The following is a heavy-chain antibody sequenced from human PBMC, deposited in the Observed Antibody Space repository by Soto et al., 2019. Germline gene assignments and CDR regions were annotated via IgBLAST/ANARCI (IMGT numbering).Heavy chain of an antibody. Sequence: QVHLQESGSGLVKPSQTLSLSCTVSGASVTSGGYPWGWTRQPPGKGLEWIGYIYPSGTTYYNPSLRSRVTLSIEESENQFSLRLTSVTAADTAFYFCARGDWGSNAHYWGRGILVTVSS. V-gene: IGHV4-30-2*01. CDR2: IYPSGTT. J-gene: IGHJ4*02. CDR3: ARGDWGSNAHY. D-gene: IGHD7-27*01. CDR1: GASVTSGGYP.